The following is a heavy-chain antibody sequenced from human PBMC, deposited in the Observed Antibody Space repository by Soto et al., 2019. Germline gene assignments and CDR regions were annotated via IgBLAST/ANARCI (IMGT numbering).Heavy chain of an antibody. CDR1: GFTFSNAW. V-gene: IGHV3-15*01. D-gene: IGHD5-18*01. CDR3: TTAPLGYSYGLWAFDI. CDR2: IKSKTDGGTT. Sequence: EVQLVESGGGLVKPGGSLRLSCAASGFTFSNAWMSWVRQAPGKGLEWVGRIKSKTDGGTTDYAAPVKGRFTISRDNSKNTLYLQMNSLETVDTAVYYCTTAPLGYSYGLWAFDIWGQGTMVTVSS. J-gene: IGHJ3*02.